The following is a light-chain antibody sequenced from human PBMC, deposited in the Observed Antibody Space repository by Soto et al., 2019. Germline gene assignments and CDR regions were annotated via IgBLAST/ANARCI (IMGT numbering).Light chain of an antibody. V-gene: IGLV2-14*01. CDR1: SSDVGGYNY. Sequence: QSVLTQPACVSLSPGQSITISCSGTSSDVGGYNYVSWYQQHPGKAPKLMIYEVSNRPSRVSNRFSGSKSGNTASLTISGLQAEDEADYYCSSYTRSSTSYVFGTGTKVTVL. J-gene: IGLJ1*01. CDR3: SSYTRSSTSYV. CDR2: EVS.